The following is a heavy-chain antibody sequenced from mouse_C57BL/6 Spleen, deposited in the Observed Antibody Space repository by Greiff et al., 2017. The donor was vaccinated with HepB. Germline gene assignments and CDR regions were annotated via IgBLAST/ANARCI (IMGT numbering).Heavy chain of an antibody. CDR3: ARNYVHYYSNYEAMDY. CDR1: GFSLPSYG. V-gene: IGHV2-2*01. Sequence: VMLVESGPGLVQPSQSLSITCTVSGFSLPSYGVHWVRQSPGKGLEWLGVIWSGGSTDYNAAFISRLSISKDNSKSQVFFKMNSLQADDTAIYYCARNYVHYYSNYEAMDYWGQGTSVTVSS. D-gene: IGHD2-5*01. CDR2: IWSGGST. J-gene: IGHJ4*01.